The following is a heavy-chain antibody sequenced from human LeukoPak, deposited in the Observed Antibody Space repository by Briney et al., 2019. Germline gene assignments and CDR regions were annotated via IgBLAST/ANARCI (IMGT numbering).Heavy chain of an antibody. D-gene: IGHD1-26*01. Sequence: PSETLSLTCTVSGGSISSYYWSWIRQPPGKGLEWIGYIYYSGSTNYNPSLKSRVTISVDTSKNQFSLKLSSVTAADTAVYYCARDASGSYYAFDIWGQGTMVTVSS. CDR2: IYYSGST. CDR1: GGSISSYY. V-gene: IGHV4-59*01. CDR3: ARDASGSYYAFDI. J-gene: IGHJ3*02.